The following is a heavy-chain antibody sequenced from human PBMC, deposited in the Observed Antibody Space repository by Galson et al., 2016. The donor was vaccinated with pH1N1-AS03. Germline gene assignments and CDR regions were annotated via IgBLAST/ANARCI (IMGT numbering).Heavy chain of an antibody. D-gene: IGHD4-17*01. Sequence: ETLSLTCTVSGGSIGVSYWSWIRQSPGRGVEWIGYFYYIANTKYNPSLKSRVTISVDTSKNQFSLNLTSVTAADTAVYYCAKLRRGPRYLDLWGRGTMVTVSS. CDR3: AKLRRGPRYLDL. CDR2: FYYIANT. CDR1: GGSIGVSY. J-gene: IGHJ2*01. V-gene: IGHV4-59*12.